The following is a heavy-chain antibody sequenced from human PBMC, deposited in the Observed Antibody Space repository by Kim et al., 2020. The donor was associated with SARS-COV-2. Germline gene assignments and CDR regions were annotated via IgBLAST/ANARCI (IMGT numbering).Heavy chain of an antibody. CDR3: ARHAVVVVSAGPYYYYGMDV. Sequence: GESLKISRKGSGYSFINYWIGWVRQMPGKGLEWMGIIYPGDSDTRYSPSFQGQVTISADKSISTAYLQWSSLKASDTAMYYCARHAVVVVSAGPYYYYGMDVWGQGTTVTVSS. D-gene: IGHD2-2*01. V-gene: IGHV5-51*01. CDR2: IYPGDSDT. J-gene: IGHJ6*02. CDR1: GYSFINYW.